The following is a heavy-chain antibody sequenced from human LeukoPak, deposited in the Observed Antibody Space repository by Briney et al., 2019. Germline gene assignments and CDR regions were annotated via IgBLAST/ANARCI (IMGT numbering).Heavy chain of an antibody. CDR1: GFTFSSYS. CDR3: ARAPSSSWYNWFDP. D-gene: IGHD6-13*01. CDR2: ISSSSSYI. V-gene: IGHV3-21*01. Sequence: PGGSLRLSCAASGFTFSSYSMNWVRQAPGKGLEWVSSISSSSSYIYYADSVKGRFTISRDNAKNSLYLQMNSLRAEDTAVYCCARAPSSSWYNWFDPWGQGTLVTVSS. J-gene: IGHJ5*02.